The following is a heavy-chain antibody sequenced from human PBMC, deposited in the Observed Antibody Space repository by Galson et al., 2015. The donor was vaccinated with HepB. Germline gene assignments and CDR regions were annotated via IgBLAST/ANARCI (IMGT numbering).Heavy chain of an antibody. CDR3: AKGSITISMGVLSGNDY. CDR2: ISGSGGSA. CDR1: GFTFSSYA. J-gene: IGHJ4*02. Sequence: SLRLSCAASGFTFSSYAMSWVRQAPGKGLEWVSAISGSGGSAYYADSVKGRFTISRDNSKNTLYLQMNSLRAEATAVYYCAKGSITISMGVLSGNDYWGQGTLVTVSS. V-gene: IGHV3-23*01. D-gene: IGHD3-10*01.